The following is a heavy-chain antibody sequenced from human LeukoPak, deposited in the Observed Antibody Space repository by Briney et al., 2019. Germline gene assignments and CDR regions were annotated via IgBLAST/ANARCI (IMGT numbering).Heavy chain of an antibody. V-gene: IGHV1-46*01. CDR1: GYTFTSYY. D-gene: IGHD5-18*01. CDR3: AREHDTAIGGY. J-gene: IGHJ4*02. Sequence: ASVKVSCKASGYTFTSYYMHWVRQAPGQGLEWMGIINPSGGSTSYAQKFQGRVTITADESTSTAYMELSSLRSEDTAVYYCAREHDTAIGGYWGQGTLVTVSS. CDR2: INPSGGST.